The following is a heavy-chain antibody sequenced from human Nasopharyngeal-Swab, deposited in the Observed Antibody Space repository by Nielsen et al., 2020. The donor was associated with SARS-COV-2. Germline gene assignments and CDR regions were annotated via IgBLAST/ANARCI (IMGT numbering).Heavy chain of an antibody. Sequence: SETLSLTCTVSGGSISSGDYYWSWIRQPPGKGLEWIGEINHSGSTNYNPSLKSRVTISVDTSKNQFSLKLSSVTAADTAVYYCARGSPRSGMDVWGQGTTVTVSS. CDR1: GGSISSGDYY. D-gene: IGHD6-6*01. CDR2: INHSGST. J-gene: IGHJ6*02. CDR3: ARGSPRSGMDV. V-gene: IGHV4-39*07.